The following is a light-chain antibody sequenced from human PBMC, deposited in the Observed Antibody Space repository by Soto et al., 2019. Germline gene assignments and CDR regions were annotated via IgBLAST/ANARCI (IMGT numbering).Light chain of an antibody. CDR3: QSHDSSLYV. V-gene: IGLV6-57*03. CDR1: SGSIASNY. J-gene: IGLJ1*01. Sequence: NFMLTQPHSVSESPGKTVTISCTRSSGSIASNYVQWYQQRPGSAPIIVMYEDNQRPSGVPDRFSGSIDSSSNSASLTISALPSDEEDHYYCQSHDSSLYVFGTGTKVTV. CDR2: EDN.